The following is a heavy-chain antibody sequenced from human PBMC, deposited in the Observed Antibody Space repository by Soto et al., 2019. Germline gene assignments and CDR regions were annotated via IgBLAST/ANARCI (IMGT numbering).Heavy chain of an antibody. J-gene: IGHJ4*02. CDR1: GFDFSNYI. CDR2: ISGSSTTI. Sequence: EVQLVESGGGLVHHGGSLRLSCAASGFDFSNYIMNWVRQAPGKGLEWISYISGSSTTILYADSVKGRFTVSRDNAKNSLYLQMNSLRDEDTAVYYCARLGAYWGQGTLVTVSS. V-gene: IGHV3-48*02. CDR3: ARLGAY.